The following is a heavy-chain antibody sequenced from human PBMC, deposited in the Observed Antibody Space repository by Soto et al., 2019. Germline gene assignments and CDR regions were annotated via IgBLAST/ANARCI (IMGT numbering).Heavy chain of an antibody. CDR3: AREGGIVGATTVDY. V-gene: IGHV4-30-4*01. D-gene: IGHD1-26*01. Sequence: QVQLQESGPGLVKPSQTLSLTFTFSGGSIRSGDYYWSWIRQPPGKGLEWIGYIYYSGSTYYNPSIKRRVTISVDTSKNQFSLKLSSVTAADTAVYYCAREGGIVGATTVDYWGQGTLVTVSS. J-gene: IGHJ4*02. CDR2: IYYSGST. CDR1: GGSIRSGDYY.